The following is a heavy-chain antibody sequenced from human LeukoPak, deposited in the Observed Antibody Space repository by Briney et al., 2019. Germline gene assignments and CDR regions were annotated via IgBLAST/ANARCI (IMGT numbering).Heavy chain of an antibody. CDR2: INHSGST. V-gene: IGHV4-34*01. CDR1: GGSFSGYY. D-gene: IGHD6-25*01. Sequence: SETLSLTCAVYGGSFSGYYWSWIRQPPGKGLEWIGEINHSGSTNYNPSLKGRVTISVDTSKNQFSLKLSSATAADTAVYYCARESGGSSGMNYWGQGTLVTVSS. CDR3: ARESGGSSGMNY. J-gene: IGHJ4*02.